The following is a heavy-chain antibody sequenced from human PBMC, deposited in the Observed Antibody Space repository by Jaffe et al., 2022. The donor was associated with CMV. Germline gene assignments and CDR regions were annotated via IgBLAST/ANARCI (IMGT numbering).Heavy chain of an antibody. J-gene: IGHJ4*02. CDR1: GFTFSTYW. V-gene: IGHV3-74*01. D-gene: IGHD6-25*01. CDR3: VVPQSGTAAADPFNY. CDR2: INVDGTTT. Sequence: EVQLVESGGGLVQPGGSLRLSCAASGFTFSTYWMHWVRQAPGMGLVWVSRINVDGTTTTYADSVKGRFTISRDNAKSTLYLQMNSLRDEDTAVYYCVVPQSGTAAADPFNYWGQGTLVTVSS.